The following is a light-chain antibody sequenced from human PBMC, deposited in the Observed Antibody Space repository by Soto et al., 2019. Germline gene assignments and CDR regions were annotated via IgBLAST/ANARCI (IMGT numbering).Light chain of an antibody. CDR2: KAS. J-gene: IGKJ4*01. CDR3: QQYNSYPLT. V-gene: IGKV1-5*03. Sequence: DIQMTQSPSTLSASVGDRVTITCRASQSISSWLAWYQQKPGKAPNLLIYKASSLESGVPSRFSGSGSGTECTLTISSLQPDDFPTYYCQQYNSYPLTFGGGTKVEIK. CDR1: QSISSW.